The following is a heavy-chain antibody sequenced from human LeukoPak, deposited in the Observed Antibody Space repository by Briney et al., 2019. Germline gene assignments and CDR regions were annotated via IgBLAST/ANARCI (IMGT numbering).Heavy chain of an antibody. V-gene: IGHV4-59*11. Sequence: SETLSLTCSVSGGSMSSHYWSWIRQPPGKGLEWIGCIYCSGSTKYNPSLQSRVTISLDTSRNDFSLKLTSVTAADTAMYYCARLLDNDSSGDPDTFDLWGPGTVVTVSS. D-gene: IGHD3-22*01. CDR3: ARLLDNDSSGDPDTFDL. J-gene: IGHJ3*01. CDR2: IYCSGST. CDR1: GGSMSSHY.